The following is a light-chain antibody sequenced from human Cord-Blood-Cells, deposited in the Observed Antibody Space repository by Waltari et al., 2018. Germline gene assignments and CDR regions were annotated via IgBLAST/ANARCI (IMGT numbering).Light chain of an antibody. Sequence: QSVLTQPPSVSAAPAQKVPISCSGSSPNLGHNYVTWYPQLPATAPKLLIYENNKRPSGIPDRFSGSKSGTSATLGITGLQTGDEADYYCGTWDSSLSAGVFGGGTKLTVL. CDR2: ENN. V-gene: IGLV1-51*02. J-gene: IGLJ3*02. CDR3: GTWDSSLSAGV. CDR1: SPNLGHNY.